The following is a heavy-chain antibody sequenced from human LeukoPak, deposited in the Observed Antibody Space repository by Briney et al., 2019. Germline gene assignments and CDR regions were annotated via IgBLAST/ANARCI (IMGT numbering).Heavy chain of an antibody. CDR2: ISSSGSTK. CDR3: ARGVRKYSSSAGHFY. D-gene: IGHD6-6*01. CDR1: GFTFSSFE. Sequence: PGGSLRLSCAASGFTFSSFEMNWVRQAPGKGLEWLSYISSSGSTKYYADSVKGRFTISRDNAKSSLYLQMNSLRAEDTAVYYCARGVRKYSSSAGHFYWGQGTLVTVSS. V-gene: IGHV3-48*03. J-gene: IGHJ4*02.